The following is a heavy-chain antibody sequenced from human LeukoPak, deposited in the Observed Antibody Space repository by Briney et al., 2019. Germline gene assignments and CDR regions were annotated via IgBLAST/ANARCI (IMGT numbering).Heavy chain of an antibody. CDR3: ARGFASGDYGAD. J-gene: IGHJ4*02. Sequence: GGSLRPSCAASGFTYSLFWMSWVRQAPGKGLEWVANIKQDGSEKYYVDSVKGRFTISRDNAERSLYLQMNSLRAEDTAVYYCARGFASGDYGADWGQGTLVTVSS. V-gene: IGHV3-7*01. CDR2: IKQDGSEK. CDR1: GFTYSLFW. D-gene: IGHD4-17*01.